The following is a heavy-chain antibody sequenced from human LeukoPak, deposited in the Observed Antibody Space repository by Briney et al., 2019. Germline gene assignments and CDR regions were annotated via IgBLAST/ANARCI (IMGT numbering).Heavy chain of an antibody. D-gene: IGHD3-9*01. J-gene: IGHJ3*02. Sequence: SQTLSLTCTVSGGSISSGDYYWGWIRQPPGKGLEWIGSIYYSGSTYYNPSLKSRVTISVDTSKNQFSLKLSSVTAADTAVYYCARSSAVRYLHAFDIWGQGTMVTVSS. V-gene: IGHV4-39*07. CDR3: ARSSAVRYLHAFDI. CDR1: GGSISSGDYY. CDR2: IYYSGST.